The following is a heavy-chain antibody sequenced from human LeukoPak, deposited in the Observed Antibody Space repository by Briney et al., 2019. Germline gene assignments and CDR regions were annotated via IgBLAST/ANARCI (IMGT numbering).Heavy chain of an antibody. CDR3: ARDPRRWIVVVVAATLSPRFYYFDY. V-gene: IGHV3-30-3*01. CDR1: GFTFSSYA. Sequence: PGGSLRLSCAASGFTFSSYAMHWVRQAPGKGLEWVAVISYDGSNKYYADSVKGRFTISRDNSKNTLYLQMNSLRAEDTAVYYCARDPRRWIVVVVAATLSPRFYYFDYWGQGTLVTVSS. D-gene: IGHD2-15*01. J-gene: IGHJ4*02. CDR2: ISYDGSNK.